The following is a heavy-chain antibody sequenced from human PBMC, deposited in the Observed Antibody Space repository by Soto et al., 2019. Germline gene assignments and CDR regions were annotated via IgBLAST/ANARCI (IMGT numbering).Heavy chain of an antibody. J-gene: IGHJ4*02. CDR2: IYYSGST. CDR1: GGSISSDNNY. V-gene: IGHV4-30-4*01. D-gene: IGHD3-22*01. CDR3: ASTSYFDNSGSAY. Sequence: SETLSLTCTVSGGSISSDNNYWSWIRQPPGKGLEWIGYIYYSGSTYYNPSLKSRVIISIDTSKNQFSLKLSSVTAADTAVYYCASTSYFDNSGSAYWGQGTLVTVSA.